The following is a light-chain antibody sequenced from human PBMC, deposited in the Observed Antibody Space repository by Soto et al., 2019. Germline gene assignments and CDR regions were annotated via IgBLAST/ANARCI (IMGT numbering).Light chain of an antibody. Sequence: NFMLTQPHSVSESPGKTVTISCTRSSGSIASNYVQWYQQRPGSAPTTVIYEDNQRPSGVPDRFSGSIDSSSNSASLTISGLKTEDEADYYCQSYDSSNQYWVFGGGTKLTVL. CDR1: SGSIASNY. CDR2: EDN. V-gene: IGLV6-57*04. J-gene: IGLJ3*02. CDR3: QSYDSSNQYWV.